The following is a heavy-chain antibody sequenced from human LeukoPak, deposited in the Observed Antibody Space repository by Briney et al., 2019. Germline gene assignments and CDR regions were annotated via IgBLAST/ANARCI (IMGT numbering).Heavy chain of an antibody. CDR1: GFTFSDYG. CDR2: ISSRWSTI. CDR3: AREGYCSSTSCYGLNGYYGMDV. D-gene: IGHD2-2*01. Sequence: PGGSLRLSCAASGFTFSDYGMNWVRQAPGKGLEWVSYISSRWSTIYYADSVKGRFTISRDNAKNSLYLQMNSLRAEDTAVYYCAREGYCSSTSCYGLNGYYGMDVWGQGTTVTVSS. J-gene: IGHJ6*02. V-gene: IGHV3-48*03.